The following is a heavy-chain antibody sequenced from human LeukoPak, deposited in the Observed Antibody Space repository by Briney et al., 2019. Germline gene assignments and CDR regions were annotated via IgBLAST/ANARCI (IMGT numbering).Heavy chain of an antibody. J-gene: IGHJ4*02. CDR1: GFTFDDHG. V-gene: IGHV3-20*04. Sequence: GGSLRLSCAASGFTFDDHGMSWVRQAPGKGLEWVSGIKWDGGRTGYAGSVKGRFTISRDNAKNSVYLQMNSLRAEDTAVYYCARDRGSTEFDYWGQGTLVTVSS. CDR2: IKWDGGRT. D-gene: IGHD1-26*01. CDR3: ARDRGSTEFDY.